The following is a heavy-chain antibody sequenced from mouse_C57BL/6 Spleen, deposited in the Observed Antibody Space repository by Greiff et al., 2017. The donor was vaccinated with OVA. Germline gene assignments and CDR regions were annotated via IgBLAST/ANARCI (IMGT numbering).Heavy chain of an antibody. Sequence: EVMLVESEGGLVQPGRSMKLSCTASGFTFSDYYMAWVRQVPEKGLEWVANINYDGSSTYYLDSLKSRFIISRDNAKNILYLQMSSLKSEDTATYYCARTYYDYGYYFDYWGQGTTLTVSS. V-gene: IGHV5-16*01. CDR1: GFTFSDYY. D-gene: IGHD2-4*01. CDR2: INYDGSST. J-gene: IGHJ2*01. CDR3: ARTYYDYGYYFDY.